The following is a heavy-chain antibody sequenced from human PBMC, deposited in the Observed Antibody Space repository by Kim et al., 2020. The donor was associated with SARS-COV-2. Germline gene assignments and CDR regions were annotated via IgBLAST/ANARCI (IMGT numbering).Heavy chain of an antibody. Sequence: FTISRDNAKNSLYLQMNSLRAEDTAVYYCARVNVLRFLEWLSRLGYYFDYWGQGTLVTVSS. D-gene: IGHD3-3*01. J-gene: IGHJ4*02. V-gene: IGHV3-11*06. CDR3: ARVNVLRFLEWLSRLGYYFDY.